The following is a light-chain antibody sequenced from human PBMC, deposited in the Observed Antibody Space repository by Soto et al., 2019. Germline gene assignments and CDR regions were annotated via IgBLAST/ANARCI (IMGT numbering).Light chain of an antibody. CDR1: SSNIGSNY. J-gene: IGLJ1*01. CDR2: RNN. V-gene: IGLV1-47*01. CDR3: AAWHDSLSAYV. Sequence: QLVLTQPPSASGTPGQRVTISCSGSSSNIGSNYVYWYQQLPGTAPKLLIYRNNQRPSRVPDRFSRSKSATSAPLAISWLRSEDEADYYCAAWHDSLSAYVFGTGTKLTVL.